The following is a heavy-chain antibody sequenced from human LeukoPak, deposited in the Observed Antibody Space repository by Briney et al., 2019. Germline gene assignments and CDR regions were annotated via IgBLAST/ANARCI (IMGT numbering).Heavy chain of an antibody. Sequence: PSETVSLTCTVSGGSISSYYWSWIRQPAGKGLEWIGRIYTSGSTNYNPSLKSRVTMSVDTSKNQFSLKLSSVTAADTAVYYCARHPYSSSWYNYFDYWGQGTLVTVSS. CDR1: GGSISSYY. CDR3: ARHPYSSSWYNYFDY. V-gene: IGHV4-4*07. CDR2: IYTSGST. J-gene: IGHJ4*02. D-gene: IGHD6-13*01.